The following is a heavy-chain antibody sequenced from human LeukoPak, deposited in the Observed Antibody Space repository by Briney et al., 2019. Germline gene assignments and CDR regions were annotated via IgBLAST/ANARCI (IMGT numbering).Heavy chain of an antibody. V-gene: IGHV3-23*01. CDR2: ISGSGGST. J-gene: IGHJ4*02. CDR1: GFTFSSYA. CDR3: ARVSSSSSKYYFDY. D-gene: IGHD6-6*01. Sequence: GGSLRLSCAASGFTFSSYAMSWVRQAPGKGLEWVSAISGSGGSTYYADSVKGRFTISRDNSKNTLYLQMNSLRAEDTAVYYCARVSSSSSKYYFDYWGQGTLVTVSS.